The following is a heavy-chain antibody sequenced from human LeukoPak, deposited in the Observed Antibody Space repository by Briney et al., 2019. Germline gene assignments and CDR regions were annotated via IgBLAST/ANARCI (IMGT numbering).Heavy chain of an antibody. D-gene: IGHD3-10*01. CDR2: ISGSGAPT. CDR3: AKGRRGEFDC. CDR1: GFTFSSSA. J-gene: IGHJ4*02. V-gene: IGHV3-23*01. Sequence: GGSLRLSCAASGFTFSSSAMSWVRQAPGRGLEWVSAISGSGAPTYYADSVKGRFTISRDNSRNTLYLQMNCLRAEDTAVYYCAKGRRGEFDCWGQGTLVTVSS.